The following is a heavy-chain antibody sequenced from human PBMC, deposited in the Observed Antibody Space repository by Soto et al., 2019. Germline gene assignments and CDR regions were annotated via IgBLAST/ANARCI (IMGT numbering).Heavy chain of an antibody. CDR1: GGSFSGYY. Sequence: SETLSLTCAVYGGSFSGYYWSWIRQPPGKGLEWIGEINHSGSTNYNPSLKSRVTISVDTSKNQFSLKLSSVTAADTAVYYCASVYCSSTSCFRGTYWGQGTLVTVSS. D-gene: IGHD2-2*01. V-gene: IGHV4-34*01. CDR3: ASVYCSSTSCFRGTY. CDR2: INHSGST. J-gene: IGHJ4*02.